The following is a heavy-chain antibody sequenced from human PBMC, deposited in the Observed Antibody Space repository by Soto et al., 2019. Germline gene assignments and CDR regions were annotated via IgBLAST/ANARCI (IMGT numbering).Heavy chain of an antibody. CDR1: GDSISRYY. V-gene: IGHV4-59*01. D-gene: IGHD3-16*02. Sequence: SETLSLTCTVCGDSISRYYWNWFRQPPGKGLEWIGYIYYSGSTNYNPSLKSRVTISVDTSKNQFSLKLSSVTAADTAVYYCARDQYRGAFDIWGQGTMVTVSS. CDR3: ARDQYRGAFDI. J-gene: IGHJ3*02. CDR2: IYYSGST.